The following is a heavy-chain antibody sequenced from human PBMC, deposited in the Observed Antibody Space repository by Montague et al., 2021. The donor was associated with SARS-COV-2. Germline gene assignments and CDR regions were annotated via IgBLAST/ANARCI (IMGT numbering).Heavy chain of an antibody. J-gene: IGHJ3*02. CDR2: IYYSGST. CDR1: GGSISSGGYC. V-gene: IGHV4-31*03. Sequence: TLSLTCTVSGGSISSGGYCWSWIRQHPGKGLEWIGYIYYSGSTYYNPSLKSRVTISVDTSKNQFSLKLSSVTAADTAVYYCARAFVVVIAIDAFDIWGQGTMVTVSS. CDR3: ARAFVVVIAIDAFDI. D-gene: IGHD2-21*01.